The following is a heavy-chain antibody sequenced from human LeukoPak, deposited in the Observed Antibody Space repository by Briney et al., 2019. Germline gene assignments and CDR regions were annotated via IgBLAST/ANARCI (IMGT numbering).Heavy chain of an antibody. CDR1: GGTFSNFA. Sequence: SVKVSCKASGGTFSNFAFSWVRQAPGQGLEWMGGIIPIFGTANYAQKFQGRVTITADESTSTAYMELSSLRSEDTAVYYCARWGSFRIAAAGFDAFDIWGQGTMVTVSS. D-gene: IGHD6-13*01. V-gene: IGHV1-69*13. J-gene: IGHJ3*02. CDR2: IIPIFGTA. CDR3: ARWGSFRIAAAGFDAFDI.